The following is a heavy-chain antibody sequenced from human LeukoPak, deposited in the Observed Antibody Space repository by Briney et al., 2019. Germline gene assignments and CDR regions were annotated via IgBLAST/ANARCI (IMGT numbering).Heavy chain of an antibody. CDR2: IHPEGNEK. Sequence: QPGGSLRLSCAVSGFSFTNFWMSWVRQAPGRGLEWVANIHPEGNEKYHVESVKGRFTISRDNAKNTLYLQMNSLRAEDTAVYYCARDGVAFDIWGQGTMVTVSS. V-gene: IGHV3-7*01. CDR1: GFSFTNFW. J-gene: IGHJ3*02. D-gene: IGHD3-3*01. CDR3: ARDGVAFDI.